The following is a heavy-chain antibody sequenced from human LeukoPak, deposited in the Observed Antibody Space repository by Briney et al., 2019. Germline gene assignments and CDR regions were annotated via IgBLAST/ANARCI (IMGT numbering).Heavy chain of an antibody. J-gene: IGHJ4*02. CDR2: MNPNSGNT. CDR1: GYTFTSYD. V-gene: IGHV1-8*01. CDR3: ARGLRITMIVVVNPLGY. D-gene: IGHD3-22*01. Sequence: GASVKVSCKASGYTFTSYDINWVRQATGQGLEWMGWMNPNSGNTGYAQKFQGRVTMTRNTSISTAYVELSSLRSEDTAVYYCARGLRITMIVVVNPLGYWGQGTLVTVSS.